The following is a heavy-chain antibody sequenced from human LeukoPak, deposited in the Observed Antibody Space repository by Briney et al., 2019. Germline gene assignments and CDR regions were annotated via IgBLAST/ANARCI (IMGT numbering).Heavy chain of an antibody. V-gene: IGHV3-23*01. CDR3: AKSIWSGYSPFDY. D-gene: IGHD3-3*01. J-gene: IGHJ4*02. Sequence: GGSLRLSCAASGFTFSSYAMSWVRQAPGKGLQWVSVISGSGGSTYYADSVKGRFTISRDNSKNTLYLQMNSLRADDTAVYYCAKSIWSGYSPFDYWGQGTLVTVSS. CDR2: ISGSGGST. CDR1: GFTFSSYA.